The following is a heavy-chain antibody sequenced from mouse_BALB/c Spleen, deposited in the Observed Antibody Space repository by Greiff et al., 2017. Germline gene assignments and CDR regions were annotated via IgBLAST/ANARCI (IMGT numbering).Heavy chain of an antibody. V-gene: IGHV5-12-2*01. CDR2: ISNGGGST. Sequence: EVMLVESGGGLVEPGGSLTLSCAASGFTFSSYTMSWVRQTPEKRLEWVAYISNGGGSTYYPDTVKGRFTICRDNAKNTVYLQMSSLKSEDTAMYYCARHEEPSWVFDYWGQGTTLTVSA. J-gene: IGHJ2*01. D-gene: IGHD4-1*01. CDR1: GFTFSSYT. CDR3: ARHEEPSWVFDY.